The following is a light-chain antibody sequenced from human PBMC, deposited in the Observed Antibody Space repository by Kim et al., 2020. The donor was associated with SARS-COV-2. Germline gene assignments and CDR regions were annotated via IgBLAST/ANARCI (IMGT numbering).Light chain of an antibody. V-gene: IGKV3-11*01. CDR3: QHRHNWPLT. CDR1: QSIVTS. Sequence: EIVLTQSPDTLSFSPGERATLSCRASQSIVTSLAWYQQRPGRAPRLLIHDASIRATGIPARFSGSGFGTDFTLTISSLEPEDVAVYYCQHRHNWPLTFGGGTKVEIK. J-gene: IGKJ4*01. CDR2: DAS.